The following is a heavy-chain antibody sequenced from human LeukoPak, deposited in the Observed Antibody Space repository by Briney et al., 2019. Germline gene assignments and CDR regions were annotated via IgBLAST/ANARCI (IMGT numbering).Heavy chain of an antibody. Sequence: SETLSLTCAVYGGSFSGYYWTWIRQSPGKGLEWIGEINPSGSTYYNPSLKSRLTISRDTSKNQFSLRLSSVTAADTAVYYCARLTLYSGYAFYGMDVWGQGTTVTVSS. CDR2: INPSGST. J-gene: IGHJ6*02. D-gene: IGHD5-12*01. CDR3: ARLTLYSGYAFYGMDV. V-gene: IGHV4-34*01. CDR1: GGSFSGYY.